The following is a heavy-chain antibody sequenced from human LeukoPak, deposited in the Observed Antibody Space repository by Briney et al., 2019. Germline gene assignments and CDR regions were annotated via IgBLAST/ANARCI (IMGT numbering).Heavy chain of an antibody. J-gene: IGHJ4*02. V-gene: IGHV3-74*01. CDR2: INEDGTSA. CDR3: ARVPTNSYGFGQ. CDR1: GFDFSVYW. Sequence: GGSLRLSCAASGFDFSVYWMHWVRQAPGKGLVWVAHINEDGTSASHADSVKSRFTISRDNAKNTLYLQMNSLTVEDTAVYYCARVPTNSYGFGQWGQGSLVTVSS. D-gene: IGHD5-18*01.